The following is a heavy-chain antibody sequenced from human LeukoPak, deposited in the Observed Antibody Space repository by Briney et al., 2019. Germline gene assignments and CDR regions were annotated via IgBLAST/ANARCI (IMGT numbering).Heavy chain of an antibody. J-gene: IGHJ4*02. CDR2: ISGSGGST. Sequence: GGSLRLSCAASGFTFSSYAMSWVRQAPGKGLEWASVISGSGGSTDYADSVKGRFTISRDNSKNTLYLQMNSLRAEDTAVYYCAKGGYSSGWYIAFDYWGQGTLVTVSS. D-gene: IGHD6-19*01. V-gene: IGHV3-23*01. CDR3: AKGGYSSGWYIAFDY. CDR1: GFTFSSYA.